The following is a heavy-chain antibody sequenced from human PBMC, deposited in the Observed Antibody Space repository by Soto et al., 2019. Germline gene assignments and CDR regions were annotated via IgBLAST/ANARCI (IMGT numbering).Heavy chain of an antibody. J-gene: IGHJ4*02. D-gene: IGHD6-6*01. CDR2: IYWDADK. V-gene: IGHV2-5*02. Sequence: QITLKESGPTLVKPTQTLTLTCTFSGFSLSTSGVSVGWIRQPPGKALEWLALIYWDADKRYSPSLKSRLTITKDTSKNQVVLTMTNMDPVDTATYYCAHRPGGSSSYYFDYWGQGTLVTVSS. CDR1: GFSLSTSGVS. CDR3: AHRPGGSSSYYFDY.